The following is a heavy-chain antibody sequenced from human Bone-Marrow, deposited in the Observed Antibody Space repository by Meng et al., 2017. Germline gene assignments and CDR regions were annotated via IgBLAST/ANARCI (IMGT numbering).Heavy chain of an antibody. CDR3: ARGPTTMAHDFDY. CDR2: INHSGST. D-gene: IGHD4-11*01. CDR1: GGSFSDYY. V-gene: IGHV4-34*01. J-gene: IGHJ4*02. Sequence: QVQLQQWGARLLKPSETLSPSCVVSGGSFSDYYWSWIRQPPGKGLEWIGEINHSGSTNYNPSLESRATISVDTSQNNLSLKLSSVTAADSAVYYCARGPTTMAHDFDYWGQGTLVTVSS.